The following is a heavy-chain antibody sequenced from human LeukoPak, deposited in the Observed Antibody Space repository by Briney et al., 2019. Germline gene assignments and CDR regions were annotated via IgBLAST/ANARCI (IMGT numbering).Heavy chain of an antibody. J-gene: IGHJ4*02. CDR3: AKDRTRLDY. V-gene: IGHV3-23*01. CDR1: GFTFTSFA. CDR2: ISGSGGAT. Sequence: GGSLRLSCAASGFTFTSFAMTWVREAPGKGLEWVSAISGSGGATYYADSVKGRLTISRDNSKNTLYLQMDSLRAEDTAVYYCAKDRTRLDYWGQGTLVTVSS.